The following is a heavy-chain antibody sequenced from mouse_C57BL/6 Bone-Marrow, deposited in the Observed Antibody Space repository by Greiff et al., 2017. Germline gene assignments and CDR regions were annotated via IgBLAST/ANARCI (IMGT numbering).Heavy chain of an antibody. CDR1: GFSFTSYG. D-gene: IGHD1-1*01. CDR2: IGRGGST. V-gene: IGHV2-2*01. J-gene: IGHJ1*03. CDR3: ASLRYWYFDV. Sequence: QVQLKESGPGLVQPSQSLSITCTVSGFSFTSYGVHWVRQSPGKGLEWLGVIGRGGSTDYNAAFISRLSISKDNSKSQVFFKMNRLQADDTAIYYCASLRYWYFDVWGTGTTVTVSS.